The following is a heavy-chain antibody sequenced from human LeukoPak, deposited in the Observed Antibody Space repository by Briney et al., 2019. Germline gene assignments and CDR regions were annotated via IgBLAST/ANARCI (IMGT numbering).Heavy chain of an antibody. Sequence: GGSLRLSRAASGFTFSSYSMNWVRQAPGKGLEWVSSISSSSSYIYYADSVKGRFTISRDNAKNSLYLQMNSLRAEDTAVYYCARDERVYAILGDFDYWGQGTLVTVSS. CDR2: ISSSSSYI. V-gene: IGHV3-21*01. CDR1: GFTFSSYS. D-gene: IGHD2-8*01. J-gene: IGHJ4*02. CDR3: ARDERVYAILGDFDY.